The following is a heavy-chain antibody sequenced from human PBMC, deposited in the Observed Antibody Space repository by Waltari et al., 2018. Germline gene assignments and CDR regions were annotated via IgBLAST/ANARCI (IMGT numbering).Heavy chain of an antibody. Sequence: EVQLVESGGGLVQPGRSLRLSCAASGFTFADYALHWVRQAPGKGLEWVSCISWNSGSIGYADSVKGRFTISRDNAKNSLYLQMNSLRAEDTALYYCAKVDSSGYYGYWGQGTLVTVSS. CDR2: ISWNSGSI. CDR3: AKVDSSGYYGY. CDR1: GFTFADYA. V-gene: IGHV3-9*01. D-gene: IGHD3-22*01. J-gene: IGHJ4*02.